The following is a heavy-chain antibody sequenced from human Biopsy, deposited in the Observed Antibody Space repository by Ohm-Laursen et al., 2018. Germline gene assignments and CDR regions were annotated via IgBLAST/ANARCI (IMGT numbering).Heavy chain of an antibody. V-gene: IGHV1-8*01. Sequence: GASVKVSCQVSGYTFTSYDITWVRQASGQGPEWIGWLNPVSGNSNFGQKVRGRVTVTSDTSISTAYMELSGLTSEDTATYYCGRAVRNQLLTDPWGQGTLVTVTS. CDR2: LNPVSGNS. CDR3: GRAVRNQLLTDP. CDR1: GYTFTSYD. J-gene: IGHJ5*02. D-gene: IGHD1-7*01.